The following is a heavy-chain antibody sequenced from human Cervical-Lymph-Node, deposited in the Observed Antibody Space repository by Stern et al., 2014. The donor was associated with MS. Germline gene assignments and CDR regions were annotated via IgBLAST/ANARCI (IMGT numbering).Heavy chain of an antibody. J-gene: IGHJ2*01. CDR1: GYTFTSSG. D-gene: IGHD2-21*02. V-gene: IGHV1-18*01. Sequence: QVQLVQSGVEVKKPGASVKVSCKASGYTFTSSGITWVRQAPGQGLEWMGWINTYNGDTNYAQKLQGRVTMTTDTTTTTAHMVSSLRYDDTAVYYCSRDTAQVASWYFDLWGRGTLVTVSS. CDR2: INTYNGDT. CDR3: SRDTAQVASWYFDL.